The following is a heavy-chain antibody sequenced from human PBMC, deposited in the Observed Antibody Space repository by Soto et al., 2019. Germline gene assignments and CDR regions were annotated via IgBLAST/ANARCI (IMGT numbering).Heavy chain of an antibody. CDR2: ISYDGSNK. V-gene: IGHV3-30-3*01. J-gene: IGHJ3*02. Sequence: GSLRLSCAASGFTFSSYAMHWVRQAPGKGLEWVAVISYDGSNKYYADSVKGRFTISRDNSKNTLYLQMNSLRAEDTAVYYCAILQGSIAVAGAFDIWGQGTMVTVSS. CDR3: AILQGSIAVAGAFDI. CDR1: GFTFSSYA. D-gene: IGHD6-19*01.